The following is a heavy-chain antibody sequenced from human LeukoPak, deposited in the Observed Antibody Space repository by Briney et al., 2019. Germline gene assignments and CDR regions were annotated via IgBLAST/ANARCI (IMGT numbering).Heavy chain of an antibody. Sequence: SETLSLTCAVYGGSFSGYYWGWVRQPPGKGLEWIGSIYHTGRTYYNPSLKSRVTISVDTSKNQFSLKLSSVTAADTAVYYCASLGYRGFDYWGQGTLVTVSS. CDR2: IYHTGRT. CDR1: GGSFSGYY. V-gene: IGHV4-34*01. CDR3: ASLGYRGFDY. J-gene: IGHJ4*02. D-gene: IGHD5-24*01.